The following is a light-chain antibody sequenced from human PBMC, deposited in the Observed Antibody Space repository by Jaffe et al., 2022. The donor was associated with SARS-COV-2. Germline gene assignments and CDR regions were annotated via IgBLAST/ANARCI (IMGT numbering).Light chain of an antibody. CDR2: NID. CDR1: TGAVTSAYY. J-gene: IGLJ3*02. V-gene: IGLV7-43*01. Sequence: QTVVTQEPSLTVSPGGTVTLTCASSTGAVTSAYYPNWFQQKPGQAPRSLICNIDNKQSWTPARFSGSLLGGKAALTLSGVQPEDEAEYYCLLYYGGVWVFGGGTKLTVL. CDR3: LLYYGGVWV.